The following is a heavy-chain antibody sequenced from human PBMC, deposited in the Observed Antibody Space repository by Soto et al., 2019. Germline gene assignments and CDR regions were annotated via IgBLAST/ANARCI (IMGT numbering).Heavy chain of an antibody. J-gene: IGHJ3*02. Sequence: ASVKFACKASGYTFTGYYIHWVRQAPGQGLEWMGWINPNSGGTNYAQKFQGWVTMTRDTSISTAYMELSRLRSDDTAVYYCARALDYDFWSGATDAFDIWGQGTMVTVSS. CDR2: INPNSGGT. D-gene: IGHD3-3*01. CDR1: GYTFTGYY. V-gene: IGHV1-2*04. CDR3: ARALDYDFWSGATDAFDI.